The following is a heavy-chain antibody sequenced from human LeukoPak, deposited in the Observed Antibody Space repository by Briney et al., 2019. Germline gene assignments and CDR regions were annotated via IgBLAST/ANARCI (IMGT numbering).Heavy chain of an antibody. Sequence: GGSLRLSCAASGFTFGTASLHWVRQAPGRGLEWVSAFDTGFGTYYPDSLKGRFTTSSDNSKNTLFLQMNSLTAEDTAVYYCARSSGWWSLDYWGQGTLVTVSS. CDR3: ARSSGWWSLDY. CDR2: FDTGFGT. J-gene: IGHJ4*02. CDR1: GFTFGTAS. D-gene: IGHD6-19*01. V-gene: IGHV3-23*01.